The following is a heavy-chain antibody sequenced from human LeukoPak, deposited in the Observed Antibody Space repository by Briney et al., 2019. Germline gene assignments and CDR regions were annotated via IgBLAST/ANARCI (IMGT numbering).Heavy chain of an antibody. J-gene: IGHJ4*02. Sequence: GGSLRLSCAASGFTFTSYDMHWVRQAPGKGLEWVALVRSDGRNEYYADSVKGRFTISRDSSKNTLYLQMNSVTAEDTAVYFCAKAQEAPAAYFDYWGQGTLVTVSS. V-gene: IGHV3-30*02. CDR1: GFTFTSYD. D-gene: IGHD2-2*01. CDR3: AKAQEAPAAYFDY. CDR2: VRSDGRNE.